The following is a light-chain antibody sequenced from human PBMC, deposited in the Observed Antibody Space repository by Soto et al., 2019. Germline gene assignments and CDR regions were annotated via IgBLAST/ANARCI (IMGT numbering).Light chain of an antibody. CDR2: WAS. CDR3: QQYESTPPT. J-gene: IGKJ2*01. CDR1: LSVLYSSNNKNY. Sequence: DIVMTQSPDSLAVSLGERATINCKSSLSVLYSSNNKNYLAWYQQRPGQPPKLLIYWASTRESGVPDRFSGSGSGTDFTLTITSLQAEDVAVYYCQQYESTPPTFGQGTKWRSN. V-gene: IGKV4-1*01.